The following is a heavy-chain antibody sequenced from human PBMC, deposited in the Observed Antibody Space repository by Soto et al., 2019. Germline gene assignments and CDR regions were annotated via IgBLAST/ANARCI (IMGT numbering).Heavy chain of an antibody. CDR2: IYSAGST. V-gene: IGHV3-53*02. Sequence: EEQLVETGGGLIQPGGSLRLSCAASGFIVSNNYMSWVRQAPEKGLEWVSVIYSAGSTYYAASVKGRFTISRDNAKNMLYLQMNSLRADDTAVYYCARGHLVPDYDSSEGFDCWGQGTLVTVSS. CDR1: GFIVSNNY. D-gene: IGHD3-22*01. CDR3: ARGHLVPDYDSSEGFDC. J-gene: IGHJ4*02.